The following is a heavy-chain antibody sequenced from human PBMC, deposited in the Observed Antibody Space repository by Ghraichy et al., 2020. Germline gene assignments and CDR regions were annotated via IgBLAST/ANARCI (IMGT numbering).Heavy chain of an antibody. CDR3: ARELAAAGTTLDY. V-gene: IGHV4-61*01. Sequence: SETLSLTCTVSGGSVSSGSYYWSWIRQPPGKGLEWIGYIYYSGSTNYNPSLKSRVTISVDTSKNQFSLKLSSVTAADTAVYYCARELAAAGTTLDYWGQGTLVTVSS. D-gene: IGHD6-13*01. CDR1: GGSVSSGSYY. J-gene: IGHJ4*02. CDR2: IYYSGST.